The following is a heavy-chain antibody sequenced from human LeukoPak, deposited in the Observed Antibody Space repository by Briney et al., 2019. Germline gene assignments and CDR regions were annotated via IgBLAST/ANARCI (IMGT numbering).Heavy chain of an antibody. CDR3: ARGQWELLIPDY. Sequence: SETLSLTCTVSGGSISSYYWSWIRQPPGKGLEWIGYIYYSGSTNYNPSLKSRVTISVDTSKNQFSLKLSSVTAADTAVYYCARGQWELLIPDYWGQGTLVTVSS. J-gene: IGHJ4*02. D-gene: IGHD1-26*01. CDR2: IYYSGST. V-gene: IGHV4-59*01. CDR1: GGSISSYY.